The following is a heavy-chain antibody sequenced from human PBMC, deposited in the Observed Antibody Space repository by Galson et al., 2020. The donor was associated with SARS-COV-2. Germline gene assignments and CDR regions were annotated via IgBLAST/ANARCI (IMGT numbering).Heavy chain of an antibody. CDR2: FDPEDGET. Sequence: GESLKISCEVSGYTFNELSMHWVRQAPGKGLEWMGGFDPEDGETIYAQKFQGRVTMTEDRSTDTAHMELNNLRSEDTAVYYCATIGGRHYYDSSDYYYGMDVWGQGTTVTVSS. V-gene: IGHV1-24*01. CDR1: GYTFNELS. J-gene: IGHJ6*02. CDR3: ATIGGRHYYDSSDYYYGMDV. D-gene: IGHD3-22*01.